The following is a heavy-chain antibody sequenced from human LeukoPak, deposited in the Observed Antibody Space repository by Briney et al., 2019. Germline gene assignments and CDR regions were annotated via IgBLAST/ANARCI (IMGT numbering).Heavy chain of an antibody. CDR2: VSAYNGNT. Sequence: ASVKVSFKASGYTFNSYGINWVRQAPGQGLEWVGWVSAYNGNTNYAQKLQGRVTMTTDTSTSTAYMDLRSLRSDDTAVYYCARSLVNYDYIWGSYRNSEIEHWGQGTLVTVSS. D-gene: IGHD3-16*02. V-gene: IGHV1-18*01. CDR3: ARSLVNYDYIWGSYRNSEIEH. CDR1: GYTFNSYG. J-gene: IGHJ4*02.